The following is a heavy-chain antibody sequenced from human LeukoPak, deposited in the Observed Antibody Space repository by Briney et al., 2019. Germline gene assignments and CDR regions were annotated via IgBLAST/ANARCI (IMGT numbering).Heavy chain of an antibody. J-gene: IGHJ2*01. CDR2: IYGGGST. CDR3: ARVLRVGWYFDL. V-gene: IGHV3-53*01. CDR1: GVTVSNNF. Sequence: PGGSLILSCAASGVTVSNNFMSWVRQAPGKWLEWVSVIYGGGSTYYADSVKGRFTISRDTSKNTLYLQMNSLRAEDTAVYYCARVLRVGWYFDLWGRGTLVTVSS.